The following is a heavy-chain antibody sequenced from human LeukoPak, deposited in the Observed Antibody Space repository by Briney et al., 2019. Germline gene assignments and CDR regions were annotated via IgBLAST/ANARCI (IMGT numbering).Heavy chain of an antibody. D-gene: IGHD3-22*01. V-gene: IGHV1-2*02. CDR3: ARGSGFQYRGITTNYYMDV. Sequence: ASVKVSCKASGYTFTGYYMHWVRQAPGQGLEWMGWINPNSGGTNYAQKFQGRVTMTRDTSIRTAYIELSRLKYDDTAVYYCARGSGFQYRGITTNYYMDVWGKGTTVTVSS. J-gene: IGHJ6*03. CDR1: GYTFTGYY. CDR2: INPNSGGT.